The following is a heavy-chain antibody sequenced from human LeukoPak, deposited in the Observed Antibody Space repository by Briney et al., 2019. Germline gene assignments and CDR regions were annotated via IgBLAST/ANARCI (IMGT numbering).Heavy chain of an antibody. D-gene: IGHD3-22*01. CDR2: ISSSGSTI. Sequence: GGSLRLSCAASGFTFSSYEMNWVRQAPGKGLEWVSYISSSGSTIYYADSVKGRFTISRDNSQNTLYLQMNSLRAEDTAIYYCVKDYYGSGWGQGTLVTVSS. J-gene: IGHJ4*02. CDR3: VKDYYGSG. CDR1: GFTFSSYE. V-gene: IGHV3-48*03.